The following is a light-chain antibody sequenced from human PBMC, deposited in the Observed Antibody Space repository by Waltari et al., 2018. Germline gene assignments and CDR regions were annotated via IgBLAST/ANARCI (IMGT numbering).Light chain of an antibody. CDR1: QSVRSN. CDR3: QQYNNWPLT. V-gene: IGKV3-15*01. Sequence: EIVVTQSPATLSVSPGERATLSCRASQSVRSNVAWYQQKPGQAPRLLIYGASTRATDIPARFSGSESGTEFTLTISSLQSEDLAVYYCQQYNNWPLTFGQGTKVEIK. CDR2: GAS. J-gene: IGKJ1*01.